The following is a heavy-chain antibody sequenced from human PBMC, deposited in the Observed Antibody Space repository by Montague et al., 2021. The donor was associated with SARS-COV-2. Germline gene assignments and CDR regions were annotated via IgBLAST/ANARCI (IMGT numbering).Heavy chain of an antibody. V-gene: IGHV2-5*02. CDR2: IFWDDDK. CDR3: ARRPGWGSDNYDS. J-gene: IGHJ4*02. D-gene: IGHD3-16*01. CDR1: GFSLSASGVG. Sequence: PALVKPTQTLTLTCSFSGFSLSASGVGVGWIRQPPGQALEWLALIFWDDDKRYSPSLKNRLTVTKDTSKNQVVLTMTNMDPVDTATYYCARRPGWGSDNYDSWGQGTTVTVSA.